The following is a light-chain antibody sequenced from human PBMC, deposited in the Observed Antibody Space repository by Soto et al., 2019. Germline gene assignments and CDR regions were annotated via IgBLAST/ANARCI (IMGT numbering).Light chain of an antibody. J-gene: IGLJ1*01. Sequence: QSALTQPPSVSGSPGQSVTISCTGTSSDVGSYNRVSWYQQPPGTAPKLMIYEVNNRPSGVPDRFSGSKSGSTASLTISGLQAEDEADYYCSSYTSTSAPHVFGTGTKLTVL. CDR2: EVN. CDR1: SSDVGSYNR. CDR3: SSYTSTSAPHV. V-gene: IGLV2-18*02.